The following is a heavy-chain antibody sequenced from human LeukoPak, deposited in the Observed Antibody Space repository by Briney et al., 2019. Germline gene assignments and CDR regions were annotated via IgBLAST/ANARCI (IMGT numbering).Heavy chain of an antibody. CDR1: GGSISSGSYY. CDR2: IYTSGST. CDR3: ARKIRSSQSDYYYYMDV. J-gene: IGHJ6*03. D-gene: IGHD4-17*01. V-gene: IGHV4-61*02. Sequence: SETLSLTCTVSGGSISSGSYYWSWIRQPAGKGLERIGRIYTSGSTNYNPSLKSRVTISVDTSKNQFSLKLSSVTAADTAVYYCARKIRSSQSDYYYYMDVWGKGTTVTVSS.